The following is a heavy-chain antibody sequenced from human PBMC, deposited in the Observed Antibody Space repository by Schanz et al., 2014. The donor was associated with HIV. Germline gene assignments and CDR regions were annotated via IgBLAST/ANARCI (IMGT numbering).Heavy chain of an antibody. Sequence: QVQLVESGGGVVQPGRSLRVSCAASGFTFNSYGMHWVRQAPGKGLEWVAVISYDGSRKHFADSVKGRFTISRDNSKNTLYLQMKSLRAEDTAVHYCAKDRNYYDSRYRGKGNYYYYYGMDVWGQGTTVTVSS. D-gene: IGHD3-22*01. CDR3: AKDRNYYDSRYRGKGNYYYYYGMDV. J-gene: IGHJ6*02. CDR1: GFTFNSYG. CDR2: ISYDGSRK. V-gene: IGHV3-30*18.